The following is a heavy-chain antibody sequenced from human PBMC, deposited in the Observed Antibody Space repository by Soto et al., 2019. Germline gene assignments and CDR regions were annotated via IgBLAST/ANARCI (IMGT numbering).Heavy chain of an antibody. D-gene: IGHD2-15*01. CDR2: IYYSGST. V-gene: IGHV4-31*03. CDR1: GGSVSSGGYY. J-gene: IGHJ6*03. Sequence: PSETLSLTCTVSGGSVSSGGYYWSWIRQHPGKGLEWIGYIYYSGSTYYNPSLKSRVTISVDTSKNQFSLKLSSVTAADTAVYYFARDQGYCSGGSCPDYYMDVWGKGTTVTVSS. CDR3: ARDQGYCSGGSCPDYYMDV.